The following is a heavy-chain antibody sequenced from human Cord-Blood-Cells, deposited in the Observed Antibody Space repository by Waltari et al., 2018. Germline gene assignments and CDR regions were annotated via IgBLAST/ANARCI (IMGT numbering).Heavy chain of an antibody. V-gene: IGHV4-34*01. CDR3: ARGPSGFWSGYYGSWWFDP. Sequence: QVQLQQWGAGLLKPAETLSLTCAVYGGSFSGYYWSWNRQPPGKGLEWIGEINHSGSTNYNPSLKSRVTISVDTSKNQFSLKLSSVTAADTAVYYCARGPSGFWSGYYGSWWFDPWGQGTLVTVSS. CDR1: GGSFSGYY. D-gene: IGHD3-3*01. J-gene: IGHJ5*02. CDR2: INHSGST.